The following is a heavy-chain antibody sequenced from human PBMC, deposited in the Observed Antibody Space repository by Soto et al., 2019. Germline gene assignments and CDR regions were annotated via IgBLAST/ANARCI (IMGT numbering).Heavy chain of an antibody. V-gene: IGHV1-69*12. CDR1: GGTFSSYA. CDR2: IIPIFGTA. J-gene: IGHJ6*02. CDR3: ARTDSYFYGMDV. Sequence: QVQLVQSGAEVKKPGSSVKVSCKASGGTFSSYAISWVRQAPGLGLEWMGGIIPIFGTANYAQKFQGRVTVTADASKNTAFMELSRLRSEDTALYYCARTDSYFYGMDVWGQGTTVTVSS.